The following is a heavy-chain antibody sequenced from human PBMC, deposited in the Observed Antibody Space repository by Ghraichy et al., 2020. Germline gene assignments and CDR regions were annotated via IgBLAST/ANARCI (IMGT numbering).Heavy chain of an antibody. J-gene: IGHJ4*02. CDR1: GGSISSGGYY. Sequence: SLNISCTVSGGSISSGGYYWSWIRQHPGKGLEWIGYIYYSGSTYYNPSLKSRVTISVDTSKNQFSLKLSSVTAADTAVYYCARRTYAIDFDYWGQGTLVTVSS. D-gene: IGHD2-2*02. CDR3: ARRTYAIDFDY. V-gene: IGHV4-31*03. CDR2: IYYSGST.